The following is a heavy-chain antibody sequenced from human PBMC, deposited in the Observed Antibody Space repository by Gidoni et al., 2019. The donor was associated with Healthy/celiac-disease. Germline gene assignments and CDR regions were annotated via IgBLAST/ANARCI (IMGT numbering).Heavy chain of an antibody. CDR3: ARASRTNWFDP. Sequence: QVQLQESGPGLVKPSETLSLPCTVSGGSISSYYWSWIRQPPGKGLEWIGYIYYSGSTNYNPSLKSRVTISVDTSKNQFSLKLSSVTAADTAVYYCARASRTNWFDPWGQGTLVTVSS. V-gene: IGHV4-59*01. CDR1: GGSISSYY. J-gene: IGHJ5*02. CDR2: IYYSGST. D-gene: IGHD1-1*01.